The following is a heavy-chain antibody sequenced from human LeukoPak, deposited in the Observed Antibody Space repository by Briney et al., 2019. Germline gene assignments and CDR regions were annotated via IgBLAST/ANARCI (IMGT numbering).Heavy chain of an antibody. D-gene: IGHD1-26*01. CDR3: ARGSGSYWGNWFDP. CDR2: IYYSGST. J-gene: IGHJ5*02. Sequence: SETLSLTCAVSGGSISSNSYYWGWIRQPPGKGLEWIGSIYYSGSTNYNPSLKSRVTISVDTSKNQFSLKLSSVTAADTAVYYCARGSGSYWGNWFDPWGQGTLVTVSS. CDR1: GGSISSNSYY. V-gene: IGHV4-39*07.